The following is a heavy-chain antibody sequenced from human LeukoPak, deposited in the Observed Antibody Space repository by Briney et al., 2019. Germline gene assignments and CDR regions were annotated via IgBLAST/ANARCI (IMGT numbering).Heavy chain of an antibody. J-gene: IGHJ6*03. V-gene: IGHV4-61*02. CDR2: IYTSGST. CDR1: GGSISSGSYY. D-gene: IGHD6-13*01. Sequence: SETLSLTCTVSGGSISSGSYYWSWIRQPAGKGLEWIGRIYTSGSTNYNPSLKSRVTISVDTSKNQFSLKLSSVTAADTAVYYCASLWIAAAGTTYYYYYYMDVWGKGTTVTVSS. CDR3: ASLWIAAAGTTYYYYYYMDV.